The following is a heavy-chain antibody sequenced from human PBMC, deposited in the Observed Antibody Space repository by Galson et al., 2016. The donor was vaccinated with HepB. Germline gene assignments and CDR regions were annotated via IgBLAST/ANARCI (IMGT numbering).Heavy chain of an antibody. CDR2: ISYDGSNK. D-gene: IGHD3-22*01. J-gene: IGHJ4*02. CDR3: GKEGCYYDSSGCGFDY. V-gene: IGHV3-30*18. Sequence: SLRLSCAVSGFTFSRYGMYWVRQAPAKGLEWVALISYDGSNKYYADSVKGRFTISRDNSKNTLYLQMNSLRAGDTAVYYCGKEGCYYDSSGCGFDYWGQGTLVTVSS. CDR1: GFTFSRYG.